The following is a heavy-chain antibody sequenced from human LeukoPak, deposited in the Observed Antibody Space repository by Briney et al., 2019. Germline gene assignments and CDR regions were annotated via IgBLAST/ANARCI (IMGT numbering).Heavy chain of an antibody. CDR3: ARGGYYGSGNDFRFDP. D-gene: IGHD3-10*01. V-gene: IGHV4-39*07. Sequence: SETLSLTCTVSGGSISSSSYYWDWIRQPPGKGLEWIGSIYYSGSTYYNPSLKSRVTISVDTSKNQFSLKLSSVTAADTAVYYCARGGYYGSGNDFRFDPWGQGTLVAVSS. CDR2: IYYSGST. CDR1: GGSISSSSYY. J-gene: IGHJ5*02.